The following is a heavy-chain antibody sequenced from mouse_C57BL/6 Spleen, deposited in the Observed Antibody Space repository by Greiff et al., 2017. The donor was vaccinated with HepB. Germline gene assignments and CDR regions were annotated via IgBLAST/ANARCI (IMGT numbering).Heavy chain of an antibody. Sequence: QLQPSGAELVRPGTSVKVSCKASGYAFTNYLIEWVKQRPGQGLEWIGVINPGSGGTNYNEKFKGKATLTADKSSITSYMQLSSLTSEDSAVYFCARMEAYGNFDYWCQGTTLTVSS. CDR3: ARMEAYGNFDY. V-gene: IGHV1-54*01. J-gene: IGHJ2*01. CDR2: INPGSGGT. CDR1: GYAFTNYL. D-gene: IGHD2-1*01.